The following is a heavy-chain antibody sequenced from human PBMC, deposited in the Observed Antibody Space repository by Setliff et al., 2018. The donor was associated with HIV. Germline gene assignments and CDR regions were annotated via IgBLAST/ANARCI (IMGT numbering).Heavy chain of an antibody. CDR2: VIPNGGAT. CDR1: GYTFTDYY. Sequence: ASVKVSCKASGYTFTDYYIHWVRQAPGQGLEWMGRVIPNGGATHYAQKFQGRVTMSRDTSISTFYMQLSRLKYDDTAVYYCAAIAAAALRGTFDIWGQGTMVTVSS. D-gene: IGHD6-13*01. J-gene: IGHJ3*02. V-gene: IGHV1-2*06. CDR3: AAIAAAALRGTFDI.